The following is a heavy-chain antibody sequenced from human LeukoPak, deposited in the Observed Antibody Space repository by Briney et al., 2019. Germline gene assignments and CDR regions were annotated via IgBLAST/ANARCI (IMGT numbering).Heavy chain of an antibody. CDR1: GLTFSNAW. Sequence: GGSLRLSCAASGLTFSNAWMTWVRHAPGKGLERVSLIYSGGSTYYADSVKGRFTISRDNSKNTLYLQMNSLSAEDTAVYYCARTFVSGDGYKVGYFDYWGQGTLVTVSS. D-gene: IGHD5-24*01. CDR2: IYSGGST. CDR3: ARTFVSGDGYKVGYFDY. V-gene: IGHV3-53*01. J-gene: IGHJ4*02.